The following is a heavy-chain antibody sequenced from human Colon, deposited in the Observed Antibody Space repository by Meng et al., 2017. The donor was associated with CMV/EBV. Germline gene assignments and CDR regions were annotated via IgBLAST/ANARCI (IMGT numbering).Heavy chain of an antibody. Sequence: GGSLRLSCSGSGLSFSGYTLNWIRQAPGEGPEWVSLISASGSFIEYADSVKGRFIISRDDAKNSVFLQMNGLRVDDTAVYYCARDRRDVSDPDSFDKWGQGTMVTVSS. CDR3: ARDRRDVSDPDSFDK. J-gene: IGHJ3*02. CDR1: GLSFSGYT. CDR2: ISASGSFI. V-gene: IGHV3-21*04. D-gene: IGHD5-24*01.